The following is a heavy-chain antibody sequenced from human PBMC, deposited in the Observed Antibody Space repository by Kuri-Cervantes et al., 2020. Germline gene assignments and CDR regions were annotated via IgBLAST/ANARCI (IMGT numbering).Heavy chain of an antibody. Sequence: ESLKISCTVSGGSISSYYWSWIRQPAGKGLEWIGRIYTSGSTNYNPSLKSRVTMSVDTSKNQFSLKLSSVTAADTAVYYCARDNAAALVYWGQGTLVTVSS. D-gene: IGHD6-13*01. J-gene: IGHJ4*02. CDR3: ARDNAAALVY. CDR1: GGSISSYY. CDR2: IYTSGST. V-gene: IGHV4-4*07.